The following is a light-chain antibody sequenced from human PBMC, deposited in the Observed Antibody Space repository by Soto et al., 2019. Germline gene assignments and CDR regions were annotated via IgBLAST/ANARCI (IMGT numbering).Light chain of an antibody. Sequence: QSVLTQPPSASGTPGQRVTISCSGSSSNIGSNYVYWYQQLPGRAPKLLIYRNYQRPSGVPDRFSGSKSGTSASLAISGLRSEDEADYYCAAWDDSLSGHVVFGGGTKLTVL. CDR2: RNY. J-gene: IGLJ2*01. V-gene: IGLV1-47*01. CDR1: SSNIGSNY. CDR3: AAWDDSLSGHVV.